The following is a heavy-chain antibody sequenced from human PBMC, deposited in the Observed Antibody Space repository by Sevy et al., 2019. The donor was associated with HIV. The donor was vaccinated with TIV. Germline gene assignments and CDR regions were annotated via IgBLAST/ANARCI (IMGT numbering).Heavy chain of an antibody. CDR3: TRSLASGYFVTFDH. D-gene: IGHD5-12*01. V-gene: IGHV3-53*01. CDR1: GFTVSSKY. CDR2: LQSGGST. Sequence: GGSLRLSCEVSGFTVSSKYMSWVRQAPGKGLEWVSVLQSGGSTHYADSVRGRFTISRDNSKNTLYLRMDGLRAEDMAIYYCTRSLASGYFVTFDHWGQGALVTVSS. J-gene: IGHJ4*02.